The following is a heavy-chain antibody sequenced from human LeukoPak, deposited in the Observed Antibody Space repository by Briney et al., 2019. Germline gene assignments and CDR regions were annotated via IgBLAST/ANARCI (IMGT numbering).Heavy chain of an antibody. CDR3: ANTARDDAFDI. D-gene: IGHD1/OR15-1a*01. Sequence: GGSLRLSCTASGFTFGDYAMSWFRQTPGKGLEWVGFIRSKAYGGTTEYAASVKGRFTISRDDSKSIAYLQMNSLKTEDTAVYYCANTARDDAFDIWGQGTMVTVSS. CDR1: GFTFGDYA. CDR2: IRSKAYGGTT. V-gene: IGHV3-49*03. J-gene: IGHJ3*02.